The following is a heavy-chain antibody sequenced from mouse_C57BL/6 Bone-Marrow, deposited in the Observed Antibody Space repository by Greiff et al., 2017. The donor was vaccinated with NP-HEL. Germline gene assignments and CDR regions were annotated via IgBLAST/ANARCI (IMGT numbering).Heavy chain of an antibody. J-gene: IGHJ4*01. CDR2: ISDGGSYT. CDR1: GFTFSSYA. V-gene: IGHV5-4*03. Sequence: EVKVVESGGGLVKPGGSLKLSCAASGFTFSSYAMSWVRQTPEKRLEWVATISDGGSYTYYPDNVKGRFTISRDNAKNNLYLQMSHLKSEDTAMYYCARRGYGPPMDYWGQGTSVTVSS. CDR3: ARRGYGPPMDY. D-gene: IGHD1-1*01.